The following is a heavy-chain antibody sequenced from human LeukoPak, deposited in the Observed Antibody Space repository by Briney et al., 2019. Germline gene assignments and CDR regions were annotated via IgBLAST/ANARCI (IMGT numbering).Heavy chain of an antibody. J-gene: IGHJ4*02. V-gene: IGHV3-30-3*01. CDR1: GFTFSSYA. CDR3: ARESPSTGFDY. D-gene: IGHD4-17*01. CDR2: ISYDGSNK. Sequence: PGGSLRLSCAASGFTFSSYAMHWVRQAPGKGLEWVAVISYDGSNKYYADSVKGRFTISRDNSKNTLYLQMNSLRAEDTAVYYCARESPSTGFDYWGQGTLDTVSS.